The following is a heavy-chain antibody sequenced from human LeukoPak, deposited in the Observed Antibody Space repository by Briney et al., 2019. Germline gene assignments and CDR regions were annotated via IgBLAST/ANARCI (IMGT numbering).Heavy chain of an antibody. Sequence: SVKVSCKASGGTFSSYAISWVRQAPGQGLEWMGGIIPIFGTANYAQKFQGRVTITADESTSTAYMELSSLRSEDTAVYYCARVVGVAEYNWFDPWGQGTLVTVSS. J-gene: IGHJ5*02. CDR1: GGTFSSYA. CDR2: IIPIFGTA. D-gene: IGHD3-3*01. V-gene: IGHV1-69*13. CDR3: ARVVGVAEYNWFDP.